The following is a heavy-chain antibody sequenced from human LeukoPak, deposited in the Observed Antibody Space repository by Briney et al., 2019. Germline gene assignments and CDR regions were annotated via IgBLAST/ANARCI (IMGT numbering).Heavy chain of an antibody. J-gene: IGHJ4*02. CDR2: IFYSGST. CDR1: SGSISTSNYY. D-gene: IGHD4-17*01. Sequence: SETLSLTCTVSSGSISTSNYYWGWVRQPPGKALEWIGNIFYSGSTYYSPSLKSRVTISVDTSKNQFSLKLSSVTAADTAVYYCARSTVTRVPSYDYWGQGTLVTVSS. CDR3: ARSTVTRVPSYDY. V-gene: IGHV4-39*01.